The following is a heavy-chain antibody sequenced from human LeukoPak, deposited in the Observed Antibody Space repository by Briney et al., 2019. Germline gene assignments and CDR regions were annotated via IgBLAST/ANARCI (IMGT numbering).Heavy chain of an antibody. CDR1: GFTFGTYW. Sequence: EGSLRLSCAASGFTFGTYWMHWVRQAPGKGLVWVSRINGDGSSSTYADSVKGRFTISRDNAKNTLYLQMNSLRTEDTAVYYCTRNPGMDVWGQGTTVTVSS. CDR2: INGDGSSS. CDR3: TRNPGMDV. J-gene: IGHJ6*02. V-gene: IGHV3-74*01.